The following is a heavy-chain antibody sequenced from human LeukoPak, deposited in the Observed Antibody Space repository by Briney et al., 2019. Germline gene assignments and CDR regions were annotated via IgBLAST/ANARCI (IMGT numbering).Heavy chain of an antibody. Sequence: GRSLRLSCAASGFTFSSYGMHWVRQAPGKGLEWVAVISYDGSNKYYADSVKGRFTISRDNSKNTLYLQMNSLRAEDTAVYYCAKDLGSSSWYFSDYWGQGTLVTVSS. CDR3: AKDLGSSSWYFSDY. J-gene: IGHJ4*02. CDR1: GFTFSSYG. D-gene: IGHD6-13*01. V-gene: IGHV3-30*18. CDR2: ISYDGSNK.